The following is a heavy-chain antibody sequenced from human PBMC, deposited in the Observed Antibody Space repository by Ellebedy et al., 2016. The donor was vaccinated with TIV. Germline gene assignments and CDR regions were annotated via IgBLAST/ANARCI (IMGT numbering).Heavy chain of an antibody. Sequence: SETLSLXCTVSGGSISSSSYYWGWIRQPPGKGLEWIGSIYYSGSTYYNPSLKSRVTISVDTSKNQFSLKLSSVTAADTAVYYCARGPLNYDILTGYHHYGMDVWGQGTTVTVSS. D-gene: IGHD3-9*01. J-gene: IGHJ6*02. CDR3: ARGPLNYDILTGYHHYGMDV. V-gene: IGHV4-39*07. CDR2: IYYSGST. CDR1: GGSISSSSYY.